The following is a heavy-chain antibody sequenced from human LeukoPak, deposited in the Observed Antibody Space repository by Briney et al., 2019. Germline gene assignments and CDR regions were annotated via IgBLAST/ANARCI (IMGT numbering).Heavy chain of an antibody. Sequence: GGSLRLSCAASGFTFDDYGMSWVRQAPGKGLAWVSGINWYGGSTGYADSVKGRFTISRDNAKNSLYLQMNSLRAEDTALYYCARDSGRITIFGVGYYYYYMDVWGKGTTVTVSS. CDR3: ARDSGRITIFGVGYYYYYMDV. J-gene: IGHJ6*03. V-gene: IGHV3-20*04. D-gene: IGHD3-3*01. CDR1: GFTFDDYG. CDR2: INWYGGST.